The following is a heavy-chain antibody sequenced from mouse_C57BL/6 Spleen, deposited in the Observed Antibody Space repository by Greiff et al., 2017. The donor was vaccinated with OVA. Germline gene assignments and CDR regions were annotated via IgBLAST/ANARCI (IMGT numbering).Heavy chain of an antibody. CDR3: ARGGYGYDGFYAMDY. CDR1: GYTFTSYW. D-gene: IGHD2-2*01. J-gene: IGHJ4*01. CDR2: IDPSDSYT. V-gene: IGHV1-69*01. Sequence: QVQLQQPGAELVMPGASVKLSCKASGYTFTSYWMHWVKQRPGQGLEWIGEIDPSDSYTNYNQKFKGKSTLTVDKSSSTAYMQLSSLTSEDSAVYYCARGGYGYDGFYAMDYWGQGTSVTVSS.